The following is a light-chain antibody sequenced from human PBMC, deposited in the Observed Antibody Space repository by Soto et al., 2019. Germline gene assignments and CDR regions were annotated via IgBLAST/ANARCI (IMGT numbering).Light chain of an antibody. CDR3: QSYDSSLSGFV. Sequence: QSVLTQPPSVSGAPGQRVTMSWTGSSSNIGAGYDVHWYQQLPGTAPKLLIYGNSNRPSGVPDRFSGSKSGTSASLAITGLQAEDEADYYCQSYDSSLSGFVFGTGTKVTVL. CDR2: GNS. J-gene: IGLJ1*01. CDR1: SSNIGAGYD. V-gene: IGLV1-40*01.